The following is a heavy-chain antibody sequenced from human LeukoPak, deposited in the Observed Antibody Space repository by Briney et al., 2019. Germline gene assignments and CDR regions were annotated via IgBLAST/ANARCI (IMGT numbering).Heavy chain of an antibody. CDR3: ATGPMVAVSGSDY. D-gene: IGHD6-19*01. CDR2: ISSSSSYI. J-gene: IGHJ4*02. V-gene: IGHV3-21*01. CDR1: GFTFSSYS. Sequence: PGGSLRLSCAASGFTFSSYSMNWVRQAPGKGLEWVSSISSSSSYIYYADSVKGRFTISRDNAKNSLYLQMNNLRAEDTAVYYCATGPMVAVSGSDYWGQGTLVTVSS.